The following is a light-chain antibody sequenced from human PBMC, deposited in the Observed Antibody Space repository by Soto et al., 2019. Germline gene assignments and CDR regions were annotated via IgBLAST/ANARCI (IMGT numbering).Light chain of an antibody. CDR1: SSDVGGYNY. CDR2: EVN. Sequence: QSALTQPPSASGSPGQSVAISCTGTSSDVGGYNYVSWYQQHPDKAPELVIFEVNKRPSGVPDRFSGSKSGNTASLTVAGLQAEDEADYYCSSYAGINNLGVFGTGAKLTVL. J-gene: IGLJ1*01. CDR3: SSYAGINNLGV. V-gene: IGLV2-8*01.